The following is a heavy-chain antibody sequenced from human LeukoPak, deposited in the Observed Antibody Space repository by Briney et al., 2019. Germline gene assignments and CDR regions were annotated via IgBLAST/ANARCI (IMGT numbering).Heavy chain of an antibody. CDR1: GGSLSNDL. V-gene: IGHV4-4*07. Sequence: PSETLSLTCTVSGGSLSNDLWSWIRQPAGKGLEWIGRIYTSGNTNYNPSLKSRVTISVDTSRNQISPKLSSVTAADAALYYCARDGYTYGLRGFDMWGQGTMVTVSS. CDR3: ARDGYTYGLRGFDM. CDR2: IYTSGNT. D-gene: IGHD5-18*01. J-gene: IGHJ3*02.